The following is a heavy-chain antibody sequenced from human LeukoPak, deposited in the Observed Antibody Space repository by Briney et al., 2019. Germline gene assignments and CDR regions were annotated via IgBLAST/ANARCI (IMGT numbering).Heavy chain of an antibody. D-gene: IGHD5-18*01. J-gene: IGHJ4*02. CDR3: ARVMDYSYGQAVYYFDY. Sequence: KPSETLSLTCTVSGGSISSYYWSWIRQPAGKGLEWIGRIYTSGSTNYNPSLKSRVTMSVDTSKNQFSLKLSSVTAADTAVYYCARVMDYSYGQAVYYFDYWGQGTLVTVSS. CDR2: IYTSGST. V-gene: IGHV4-4*07. CDR1: GGSISSYY.